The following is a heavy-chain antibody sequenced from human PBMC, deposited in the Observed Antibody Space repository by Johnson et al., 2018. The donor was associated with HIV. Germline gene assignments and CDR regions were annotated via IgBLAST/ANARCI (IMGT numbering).Heavy chain of an antibody. CDR3: AKDMKAGEPNPDDAFDI. D-gene: IGHD3-10*01. Sequence: VLLVESGGGLVKPGDSLRLSCTASGFRFSNAWMGWVRQAPGKGLEWLGRIKSNTDGGTTDYVAPVKGSFTISREDSKNTLYLRMNSLKTEDTAVYYCAKDMKAGEPNPDDAFDIWGQGTMVTVSS. V-gene: IGHV3-15*01. J-gene: IGHJ3*02. CDR1: GFRFSNAW. CDR2: IKSNTDGGTT.